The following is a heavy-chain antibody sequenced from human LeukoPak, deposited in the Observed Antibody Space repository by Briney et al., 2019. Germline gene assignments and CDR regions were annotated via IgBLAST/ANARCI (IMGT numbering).Heavy chain of an antibody. CDR1: GFTFSSFW. J-gene: IGHJ4*02. CDR3: ARGGSLGY. CDR2: IEKDGSEK. Sequence: PGGSLRLSCEASGFTFSSFWMNWVRQAPGKGPEWVANIEKDGSEKYYVDSVKGRFTISRDNAKSTLYLQLNSLRAEDTAVYYCARGGSLGYWGQGTLVTVSS. D-gene: IGHD6-19*01. V-gene: IGHV3-7*01.